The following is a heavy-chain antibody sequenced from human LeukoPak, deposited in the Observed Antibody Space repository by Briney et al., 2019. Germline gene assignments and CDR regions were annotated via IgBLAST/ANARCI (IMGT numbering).Heavy chain of an antibody. V-gene: IGHV4-59*01. J-gene: IGHJ5*02. D-gene: IGHD5/OR15-5a*01. CDR1: GGSISSYY. Sequence: SETLSLTCTVSGGSISSYYWSWIRQPPAKGLEWIGYIYYSGSTNYNPSLKSRVTISVDTSKNQFSLKLSSVTAADTAVYYYARGGLRPWFDPWGQGTLVTVSS. CDR3: ARGGLRPWFDP. CDR2: IYYSGST.